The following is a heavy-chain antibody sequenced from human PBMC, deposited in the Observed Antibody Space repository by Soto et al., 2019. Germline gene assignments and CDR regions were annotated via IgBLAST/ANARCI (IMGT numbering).Heavy chain of an antibody. V-gene: IGHV3-30*18. CDR1: GFTFSAYG. Sequence: QEQLVESGGGVVKPGRSLRLSCAASGFTFSAYGMHWVRQAPGKGLEWVAVVSYDGSNKYYADSVKGRFTISRDNSWNTLYLRMNSVRDEETAVYYCAKVNFSGDYYYYYGMDVWGQGTTLTVSS. CDR2: VSYDGSNK. D-gene: IGHD1-26*01. J-gene: IGHJ6*02. CDR3: AKVNFSGDYYYYYGMDV.